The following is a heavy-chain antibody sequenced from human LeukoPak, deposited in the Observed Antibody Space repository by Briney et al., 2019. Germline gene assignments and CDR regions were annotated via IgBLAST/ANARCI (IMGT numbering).Heavy chain of an antibody. D-gene: IGHD1-26*01. V-gene: IGHV3-23*01. Sequence: GGSLRLSCAASGFTFSSYGMTWVRQAPGKGLEWVSSISGSGGTTYYADSVKGRFTISRDNSKNSLYLQMNSLRAEDTAVYYCARGGSYLSAFDIWGQGTMVTVSS. CDR3: ARGGSYLSAFDI. CDR1: GFTFSSYG. CDR2: ISGSGGTT. J-gene: IGHJ3*02.